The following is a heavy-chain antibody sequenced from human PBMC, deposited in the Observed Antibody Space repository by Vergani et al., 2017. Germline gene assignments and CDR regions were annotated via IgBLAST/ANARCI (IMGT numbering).Heavy chain of an antibody. CDR2: IDPSDSYT. CDR1: GYSFTSYW. CDR3: ARHSGEEYYDSPPDY. Sequence: EVQLVQSGAEVKKPGESLKISCKGSGYSFTSYWIGWVRQMPGKGLEWMGRIDPSDSYTNYSPSFQGHVTISADKSISTAYLQWSSLKASDTAMYYCARHSGEEYYDSPPDYWGQGTLVTVSS. V-gene: IGHV5-10-1*01. D-gene: IGHD3-22*01. J-gene: IGHJ4*02.